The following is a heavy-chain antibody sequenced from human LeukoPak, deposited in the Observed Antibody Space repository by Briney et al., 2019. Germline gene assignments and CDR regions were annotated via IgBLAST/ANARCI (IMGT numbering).Heavy chain of an antibody. CDR1: GGSISSSSYY. CDR3: ARHVDGSIFGLAPI. CDR2: IYYSGSS. D-gene: IGHD3-3*01. V-gene: IGHV4-39*01. J-gene: IGHJ3*02. Sequence: PSETLSLTCTVSGGSISSSSYYWGWIRQPPGKGLEWIGSIYYSGSSYYNPSLKSRVTISVDTSKNQFSLNLSSVTAADTAVYYCARHVDGSIFGLAPIWGQGTMVTVSS.